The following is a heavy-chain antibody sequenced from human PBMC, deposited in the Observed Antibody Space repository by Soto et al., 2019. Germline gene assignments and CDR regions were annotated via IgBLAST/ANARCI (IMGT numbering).Heavy chain of an antibody. V-gene: IGHV3-48*02. CDR2: IRTISSAI. CDR3: ARETPSFDS. D-gene: IGHD2-15*01. Sequence: QLVESGGGLVQPGGSLRLSGAASGFTFSDYPMNWVRQAPGKGLEWVSSIRTISSAIYFADSVRGRFTISRDNARNSLYLQMTSLRDEDTAVYYCARETPSFDSWGQGTLVTVSS. CDR1: GFTFSDYP. J-gene: IGHJ4*02.